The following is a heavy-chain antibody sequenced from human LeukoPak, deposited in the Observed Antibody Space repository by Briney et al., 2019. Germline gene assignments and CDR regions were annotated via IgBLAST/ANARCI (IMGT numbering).Heavy chain of an antibody. J-gene: IGHJ4*02. Sequence: GGSLRLSCSASGFTFSSYAMHWVRQAPGKGLEYVSAISSNGGSTYYADSVKGRFTISRDNSKNTLYLQMSSLRAEDTAVYYCVKESIGYCSGGSCYWGREPWSPSPQ. CDR2: ISSNGGST. V-gene: IGHV3-64D*06. D-gene: IGHD2-15*01. CDR1: GFTFSSYA. CDR3: VKESIGYCSGGSCY.